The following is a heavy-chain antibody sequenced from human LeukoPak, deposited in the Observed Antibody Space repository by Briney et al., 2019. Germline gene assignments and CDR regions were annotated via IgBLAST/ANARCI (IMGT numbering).Heavy chain of an antibody. CDR2: VGGSGGST. CDR1: GFTFKKDV. Sequence: GGSLRLSCTAAGFTFKKDVRVGVGEGPGKEMERVSAVGGSGGSTYYADSVKGRFTISRDNSKNALYLQMNSLRAEDTAIYYCVKVRSFDSGVYFDYWGQGTLVTVSS. D-gene: IGHD4-17*01. CDR3: VKVRSFDSGVYFDY. J-gene: IGHJ4*02. V-gene: IGHV3-23*01.